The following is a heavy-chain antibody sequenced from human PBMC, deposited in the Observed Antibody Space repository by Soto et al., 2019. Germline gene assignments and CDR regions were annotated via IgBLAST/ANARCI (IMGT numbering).Heavy chain of an antibody. CDR1: GYTFTGNY. CDR2: INPRNGDT. D-gene: IGHD2-21*02. Sequence: QVQLVQSGAEVKKPGASVKVSCKVSGYTFTGNYMHWMRQAPGQGPEWMGWINPRNGDTDYAQKCQGRVTITRDTSISTAYMDLSRLTSDDTAIYFCVRGGGVDVVTPTRIVVDYWGQGTLLTVSS. V-gene: IGHV1-2*02. J-gene: IGHJ4*02. CDR3: VRGGGVDVVTPTRIVVDY.